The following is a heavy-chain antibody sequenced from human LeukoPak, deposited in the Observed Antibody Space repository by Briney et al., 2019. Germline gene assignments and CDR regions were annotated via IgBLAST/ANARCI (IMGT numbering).Heavy chain of an antibody. CDR2: IRYDGSNK. V-gene: IGHV3-30*02. D-gene: IGHD3-22*01. CDR1: GFTFSSYG. Sequence: GGSLRLSCAASGFTFSSYGMHWVRQAPGKGLEWVAFIRYDGSNKYYADSVKGRFTISRDNSKNTLYLQMNSLRAEDTAVYYCARTPYYYDSSGYEYFDYWGQGTLVTVSS. CDR3: ARTPYYYDSSGYEYFDY. J-gene: IGHJ4*02.